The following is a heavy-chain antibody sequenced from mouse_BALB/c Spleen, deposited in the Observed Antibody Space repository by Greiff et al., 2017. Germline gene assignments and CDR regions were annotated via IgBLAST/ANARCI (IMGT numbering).Heavy chain of an antibody. CDR2: IDPENGNT. J-gene: IGHJ1*01. V-gene: IGHV14-1*02. Sequence: VQLQQSGAELVRPGALVKLSCKASGFNIKDYSMHWVKQRPEQGLEWIGWIDPENGNTIYDPKFQGKASITADTSSNTAYLQLSSLTSEDTAVYYCARSGGYDGDWYFDVWGAGTTVTVSS. CDR1: GFNIKDYS. D-gene: IGHD2-2*01. CDR3: ARSGGYDGDWYFDV.